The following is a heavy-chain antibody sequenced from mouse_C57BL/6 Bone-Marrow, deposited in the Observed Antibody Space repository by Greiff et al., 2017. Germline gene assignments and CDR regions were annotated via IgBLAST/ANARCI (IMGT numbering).Heavy chain of an antibody. V-gene: IGHV5-9-1*02. Sequence: EVMLVESGEGLVKPGGSLKLSCAASGFTFSSYAMSWVRQTPEKRLEWVAYISSCGDYIYYADTVKGRFTISRDNARNTLYLQMSSLKSEDTAMXYCTRGDYDGYLDYWGQGTTVTVSS. D-gene: IGHD2-4*01. J-gene: IGHJ2*01. CDR3: TRGDYDGYLDY. CDR2: ISSCGDYI. CDR1: GFTFSSYA.